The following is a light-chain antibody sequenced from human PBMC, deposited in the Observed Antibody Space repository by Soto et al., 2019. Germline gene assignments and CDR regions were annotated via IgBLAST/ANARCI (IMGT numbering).Light chain of an antibody. CDR3: GSWDSSLSAYV. J-gene: IGLJ1*01. Sequence: QSALTQPRSVSGSPGQSVTISCTGTSSDVGGYKYVSWYQQHPGKAPKLMIYDVSERPSGVPDRFSGSKSGNTASLTISGLQAEDEADYYCGSWDSSLSAYVFGTGTKLTVL. V-gene: IGLV2-11*01. CDR2: DVS. CDR1: SSDVGGYKY.